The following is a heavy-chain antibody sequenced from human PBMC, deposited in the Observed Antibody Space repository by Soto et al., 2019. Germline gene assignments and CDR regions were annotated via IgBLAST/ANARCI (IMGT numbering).Heavy chain of an antibody. J-gene: IGHJ4*02. CDR1: GYTFTSYG. CDR3: ARSCISTSCQHTIDY. D-gene: IGHD2-2*01. Sequence: ASVKVSCKASGYTFTSYGISWVRQAPGQGLEWMGWISAYNGNTNYAQKLQGRVTMTTDTSTSTAYMELRSLRSDDTAVYYCARSCISTSCQHTIDYWGQGTLVTVSS. CDR2: ISAYNGNT. V-gene: IGHV1-18*01.